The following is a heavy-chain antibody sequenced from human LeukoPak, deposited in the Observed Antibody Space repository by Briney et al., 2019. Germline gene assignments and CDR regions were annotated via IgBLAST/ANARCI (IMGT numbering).Heavy chain of an antibody. V-gene: IGHV3-21*01. CDR2: ISSSSSYI. CDR1: GFTFSSYS. CDR3: ARDLTTVTNPLIDY. J-gene: IGHJ4*02. Sequence: GGSLRLSCAASGFTFSSYSMNWVRQAPGKGLEWVSSISSSSSYIYYADSVKGRFTISRDNAKNSLYLQMNSLRAEDTAVYYCARDLTTVTNPLIDYWGQGTLVTVSS. D-gene: IGHD4-17*01.